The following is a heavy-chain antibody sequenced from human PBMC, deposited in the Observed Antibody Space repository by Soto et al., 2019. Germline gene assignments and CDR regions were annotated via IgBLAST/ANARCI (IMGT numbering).Heavy chain of an antibody. CDR1: GFTFSTYA. Sequence: GGSLRLSCAASGFTFSTYAMNWVSQPPGKGLEWVSSISGSGAYTYYADSVQGRFTISRDNSKNTLNLQMNSLRAEDTAVYYCARDRHPYSTKYYFDYWGQGTLATVSS. CDR3: ARDRHPYSTKYYFDY. CDR2: ISGSGAYT. J-gene: IGHJ4*02. V-gene: IGHV3-23*01. D-gene: IGHD2-2*01.